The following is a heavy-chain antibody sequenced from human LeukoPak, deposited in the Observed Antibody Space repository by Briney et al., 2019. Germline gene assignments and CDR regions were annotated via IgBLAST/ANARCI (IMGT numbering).Heavy chain of an antibody. V-gene: IGHV4-39*07. CDR3: AKEGARLGELSSSNFDY. D-gene: IGHD3-16*02. CDR2: FSYSGST. CDR1: GGSISSSTYY. Sequence: SETLSLTCTVSGGSISSSTYYWGWIRQPPGKGLEWIGTFSYSGSTYYNPSLKSRVTISGDTSKNQFSLKLSSVTAADTAVYYCAKEGARLGELSSSNFDYWGQGTLVTVSS. J-gene: IGHJ4*02.